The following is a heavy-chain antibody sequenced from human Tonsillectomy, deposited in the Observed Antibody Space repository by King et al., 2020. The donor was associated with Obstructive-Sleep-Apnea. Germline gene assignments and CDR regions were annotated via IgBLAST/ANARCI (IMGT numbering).Heavy chain of an antibody. V-gene: IGHV1-2*02. J-gene: IGHJ4*02. Sequence: VQLVESGTEVKKPGASLKVSCKASGYTFTGYYIHWVRQAPGQGLEWMGWISPNSGATKYAQKFQDRVTMTRDTSISTAYMDLSRLRSDDTAIYYCARDMSAYDSTSPAYWGQGTLVTVSS. CDR1: GYTFTGYY. D-gene: IGHD3-10*01. CDR2: ISPNSGAT. CDR3: ARDMSAYDSTSPAY.